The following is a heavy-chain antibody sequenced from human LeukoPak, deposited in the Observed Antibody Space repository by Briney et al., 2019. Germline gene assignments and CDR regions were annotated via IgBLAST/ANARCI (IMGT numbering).Heavy chain of an antibody. CDR1: GGSISSSSYY. Sequence: SETLSLTCTVSGGSISSSSYYWGWIRQPPGKGLEWIGSIYYSGSTYYNPSLKSRVTISVDTSKNQFSLKLSSVTAADTAVYYCARVAVVTAILFDYWGQGTLVTVSS. CDR2: IYYSGST. V-gene: IGHV4-39*07. J-gene: IGHJ4*02. D-gene: IGHD2-21*02. CDR3: ARVAVVTAILFDY.